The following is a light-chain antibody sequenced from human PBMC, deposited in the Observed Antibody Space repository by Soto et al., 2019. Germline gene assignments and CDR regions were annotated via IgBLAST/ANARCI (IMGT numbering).Light chain of an antibody. V-gene: IGKV3-11*01. Sequence: VFGQSPATQKLSPGERATLSCRASQSVSSYLAWYQQKPGQAPRLLIYDASNRATGIPARFSGSGSGTDFTLTISSLEPEDFAVYYCQQRSNWPRTFGQGTKV. CDR3: QQRSNWPRT. CDR2: DAS. CDR1: QSVSSY. J-gene: IGKJ1*01.